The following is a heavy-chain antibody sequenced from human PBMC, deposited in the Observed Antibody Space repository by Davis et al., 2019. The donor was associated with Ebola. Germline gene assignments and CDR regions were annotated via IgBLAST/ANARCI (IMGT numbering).Heavy chain of an antibody. CDR2: IGNSGRTI. Sequence: GESLKISCEASGFTFSDYEMNWVRQAPGKGLEWVSSIGNSGRTIYYADSVKGRFTISRDNAKNTLYLQMNSLRAEDTAVYYCARDDYYDSSGPDVWGQGTTVTVSS. CDR1: GFTFSDYE. V-gene: IGHV3-48*03. J-gene: IGHJ6*02. CDR3: ARDDYYDSSGPDV. D-gene: IGHD3-22*01.